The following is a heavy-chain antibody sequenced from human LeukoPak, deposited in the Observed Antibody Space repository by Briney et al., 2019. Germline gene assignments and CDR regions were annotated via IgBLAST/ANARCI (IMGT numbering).Heavy chain of an antibody. J-gene: IGHJ5*02. CDR2: ISSSGSTK. V-gene: IGHV3-48*03. Sequence: GGSLRLSCAASGFTFSSYEMNWVRQAPGRGLEWVSYISSSGSTKKYADSVKGRFTISRDNAKNSLYLQMNSLRDEDTAVYYCAKDQAHHHSSGSLYDPWGRGSLVTVSS. CDR1: GFTFSSYE. D-gene: IGHD3-22*01. CDR3: AKDQAHHHSSGSLYDP.